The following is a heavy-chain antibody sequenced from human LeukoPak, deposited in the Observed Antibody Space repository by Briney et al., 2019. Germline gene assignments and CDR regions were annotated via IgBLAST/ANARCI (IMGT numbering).Heavy chain of an antibody. CDR3: ARAEQLERPDYYDSSGYTDTLTLVDY. V-gene: IGHV1-2*02. D-gene: IGHD3-22*01. J-gene: IGHJ4*02. CDR1: GYTFTGYY. CDR2: INPNSGGT. Sequence: ASVKVSCKASGYTFTGYYMHWVRQAPGQGLEWMGWINPNSGGTNYAQKFQGRVTMTRDTSTSTAYMELSRLRSDDTAVYYCARAEQLERPDYYDSSGYTDTLTLVDYWGQGTLVTVSS.